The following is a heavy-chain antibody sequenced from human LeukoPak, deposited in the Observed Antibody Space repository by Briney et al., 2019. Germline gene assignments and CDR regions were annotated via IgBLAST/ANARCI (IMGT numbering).Heavy chain of an antibody. D-gene: IGHD1-1*01. Sequence: SETLSLTCTVSGGSISSYYWSWIRQPPGKGLEWTGYIYYSGSTNYNPSLKSRVTISVDTSKNQFSLKLSSVTAADTAVYYCARQGYNYYYYGMDVWGQGTTVTVSS. J-gene: IGHJ6*02. V-gene: IGHV4-59*08. CDR1: GGSISSYY. CDR2: IYYSGST. CDR3: ARQGYNYYYYGMDV.